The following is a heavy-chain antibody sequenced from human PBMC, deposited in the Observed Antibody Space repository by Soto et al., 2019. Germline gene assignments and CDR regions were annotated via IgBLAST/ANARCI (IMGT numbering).Heavy chain of an antibody. CDR1: GFTFSSYS. CDR3: ARMYGDYGLNGNYYGMDV. V-gene: IGHV3-21*01. Sequence: EVQLVESGGGLVKPGGSLRLSCAASGFTFSSYSMKWARQAPGKGLEWVSSISSSSSYIYFADSVKGRFTISRDNAKNSLYLQMNSLRAEDTAVYYCARMYGDYGLNGNYYGMDVWGQGTTVTVSS. D-gene: IGHD4-17*01. CDR2: ISSSSSYI. J-gene: IGHJ6*02.